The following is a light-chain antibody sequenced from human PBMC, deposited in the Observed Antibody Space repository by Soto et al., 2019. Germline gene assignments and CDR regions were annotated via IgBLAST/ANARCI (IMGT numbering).Light chain of an antibody. J-gene: IGKJ1*01. Sequence: EIVLTQSPGTLSLSPGDRATLSCRASQSVSSGYLAWYQQKPGQAPRLLIYGASSRATGIPDRFSGSGSGTDFTLTIIRLVPEDFAVYYCQQYGSSPWTFGQGTKVDIK. CDR3: QQYGSSPWT. CDR1: QSVSSGY. CDR2: GAS. V-gene: IGKV3-20*01.